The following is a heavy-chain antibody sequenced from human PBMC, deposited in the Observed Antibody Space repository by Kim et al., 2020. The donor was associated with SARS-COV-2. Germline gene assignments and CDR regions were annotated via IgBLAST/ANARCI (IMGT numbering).Heavy chain of an antibody. D-gene: IGHD2-15*01. CDR3: ARALRGCSGGTCYSELAY. CDR1: GYTFTGYY. V-gene: IGHV1-2*06. Sequence: ASVKVSCKASGYTFTGYYMHWVRQAPGQGLEWMGRINPNSGGTKYAQKFQGRVTMTWDTSISTAYMELSRLRSDDTAVYYCARALRGCSGGTCYSELAYWGQGTLVTVSS. CDR2: INPNSGGT. J-gene: IGHJ4*02.